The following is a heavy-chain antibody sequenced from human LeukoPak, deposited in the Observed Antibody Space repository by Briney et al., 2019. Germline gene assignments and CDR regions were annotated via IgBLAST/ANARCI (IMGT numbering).Heavy chain of an antibody. J-gene: IGHJ6*03. V-gene: IGHV3-23*01. Sequence: GGSLRLSCAASGFTFSAYGMSWVRQSPRKGLEWVSGVSGADGTTYYADSVKGRFTISRDNSKSTLYLQMNNLRAEDAAVYYCAKHWSYCSTTSCFFNYYYYYMDVWGKGTTVTVSS. D-gene: IGHD2-2*01. CDR3: AKHWSYCSTTSCFFNYYYYYMDV. CDR2: VSGADGTT. CDR1: GFTFSAYG.